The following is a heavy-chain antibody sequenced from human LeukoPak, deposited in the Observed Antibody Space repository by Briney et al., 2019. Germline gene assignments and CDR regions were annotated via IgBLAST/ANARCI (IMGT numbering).Heavy chain of an antibody. CDR2: ISYDGSNT. D-gene: IGHD1/OR15-1a*01. V-gene: IGHV3-30-3*01. Sequence: GGSLRLSCAASGFTFSSAALHWARQAPGKGLQWVAAISYDGSNTYYADSVKGRFTISRDSSKNTLSLQMNSLGPEDTAAYFCARERSNNRHAYYDMDVWGQGTTVTVSS. CDR1: GFTFSSAA. J-gene: IGHJ6*02. CDR3: ARERSNNRHAYYDMDV.